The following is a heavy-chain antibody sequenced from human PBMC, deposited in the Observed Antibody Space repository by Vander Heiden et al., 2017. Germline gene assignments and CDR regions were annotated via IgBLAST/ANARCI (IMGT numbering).Heavy chain of an antibody. J-gene: IGHJ5*02. D-gene: IGHD2-2*01. CDR2: IYHSGST. CDR1: GGSISSSHW. V-gene: IGHV4-4*02. CDR3: ARARGLGDIVVGPAANWFDP. Sequence: QVQLQASGPGLVKPSGTLSLTCAVSGGSISSSHWWGWVRQPPGKGLEWIGEIYHSGSTNDNPSLKSRVTISVDKSKNQFSLKLSSVTAADTAVYYCARARGLGDIVVGPAANWFDPWGQGTLVTVSS.